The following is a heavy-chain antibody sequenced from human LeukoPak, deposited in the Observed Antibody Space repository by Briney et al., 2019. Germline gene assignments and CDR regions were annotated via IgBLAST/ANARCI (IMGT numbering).Heavy chain of an antibody. V-gene: IGHV3-23*01. CDR3: AKDQYFYGSGSH. Sequence: ETLSLTCTVSGGSISSGGYYWSWVRQAPGKGLEWVSTVSGSGGSTHYTDSVKGRFTISRDNSKNALYLQMNSLRAEDTAVYYCAKDQYFYGSGSHWGQGTLVTVSS. D-gene: IGHD3-10*01. CDR1: GGSISSGGYY. J-gene: IGHJ4*02. CDR2: VSGSGGST.